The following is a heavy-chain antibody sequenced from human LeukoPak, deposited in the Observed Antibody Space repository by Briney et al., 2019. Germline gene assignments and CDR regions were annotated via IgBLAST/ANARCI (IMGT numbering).Heavy chain of an antibody. Sequence: GGSLRLSCAASGFTVSGNYRSWVRQAPGKGLEWVSVIYSGGSTYYADSVKGRFTISRDNSKNTLYLQMNSLRAEDTAVYYCARDFCPPDPAYYDFWSGYSPAGYMDVWGKGTTVTVSS. J-gene: IGHJ6*03. V-gene: IGHV3-53*05. CDR3: ARDFCPPDPAYYDFWSGYSPAGYMDV. D-gene: IGHD3-3*01. CDR2: IYSGGST. CDR1: GFTVSGNY.